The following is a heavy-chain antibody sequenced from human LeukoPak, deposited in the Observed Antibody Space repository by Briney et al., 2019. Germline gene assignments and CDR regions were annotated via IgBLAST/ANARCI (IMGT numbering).Heavy chain of an antibody. CDR3: ARLGHSYGDLDY. CDR1: GGSLSSSSYY. CDR2: IYYSGST. J-gene: IGHJ4*02. V-gene: IGHV4-39*01. Sequence: PSETLSLTCTVSGGSLSSSSYYWSWIRQPPGKGLEWIGSIYYSGSTYYNPSLKSRVTISVDTSKNQFSLKLSSVTAADTAVYYCARLGHSYGDLDYWGQGTLVTVSS. D-gene: IGHD4-17*01.